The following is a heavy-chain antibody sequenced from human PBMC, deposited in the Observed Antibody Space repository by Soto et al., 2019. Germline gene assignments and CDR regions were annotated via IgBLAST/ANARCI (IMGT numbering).Heavy chain of an antibody. CDR1: GGTFSRYS. D-gene: IGHD3-10*01. CDR2: IIPIFGIA. V-gene: IGHV1-69*13. CDR3: ARDQSFDRSYYYGIDV. J-gene: IGHJ6*02. Sequence: SVKVSCKASGGTFSRYSITWVRQAPGHGLEWIGRIIPIFGIASYAQKFQGRVTITADESTSTAYMELRSLRSDDTAVYYCARDQSFDRSYYYGIDVWGQGTTVTVSS.